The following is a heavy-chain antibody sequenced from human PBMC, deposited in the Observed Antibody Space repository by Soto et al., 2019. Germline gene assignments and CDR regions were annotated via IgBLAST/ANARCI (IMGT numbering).Heavy chain of an antibody. J-gene: IGHJ4*02. Sequence: QVQLVQSGAEVKKPGSSVKVSCKASGYIFIHYYIHWVRQAPGQGLEWMAIINPNGGSTNYAQKFQGKVTVTSDTSTGTVSMELNSLCSDDTVVYFCARSLLQGDFWGQGTLVTVSS. CDR3: ARSLLQGDF. D-gene: IGHD2-21*01. V-gene: IGHV1-46*01. CDR1: GYIFIHYY. CDR2: INPNGGST.